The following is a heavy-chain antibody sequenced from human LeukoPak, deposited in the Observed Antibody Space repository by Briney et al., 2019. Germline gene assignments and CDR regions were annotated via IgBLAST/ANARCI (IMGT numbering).Heavy chain of an antibody. D-gene: IGHD1-26*01. CDR1: GFTFSSYS. J-gene: IGHJ1*01. CDR3: ASSGSYLYFQH. V-gene: IGHV3-48*01. Sequence: GGSLRLSCAASGFTFSSYSMNWVRQAPGKGLEWVSYISSSSSTIYYADSVKGRFIISRDNAKNSLYLQMNSLRAEDTAVYYCASSGSYLYFQHWGQGTLVTVSS. CDR2: ISSSSSTI.